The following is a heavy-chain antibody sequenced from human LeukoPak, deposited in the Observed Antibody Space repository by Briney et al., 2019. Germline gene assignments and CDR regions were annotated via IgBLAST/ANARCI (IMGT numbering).Heavy chain of an antibody. CDR2: VDPEDGET. Sequence: ASVKVSCKVSGYTFTDYYMHWVQQAPGKGLEWMGLVDPEDGETIYAEKFQGRVTITADTSTDTAYMELSSLRSEGTAVYYCATMSYGSGGSYYSDYWGQGTLVTVSS. J-gene: IGHJ4*02. CDR1: GYTFTDYY. CDR3: ATMSYGSGGSYYSDY. D-gene: IGHD3-10*01. V-gene: IGHV1-69-2*01.